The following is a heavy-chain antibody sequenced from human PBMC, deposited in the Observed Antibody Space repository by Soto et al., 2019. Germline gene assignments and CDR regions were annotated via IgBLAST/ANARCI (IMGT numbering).Heavy chain of an antibody. V-gene: IGHV1-69*06. CDR2: IIPIFGTA. Sequence: QVQLVQSGAEVKKPGSSVKVSCKASGGTFSSYAISWVRQAPGQGLEWMGGIIPIFGTANYAQKFQGRVTITADKSTSTAYTELGSLSSEDKSVYYGARSLVVVVPAAQGCGYYVDYWDKGSLVIVAS. CDR3: ARSLVVVVPAAQGCGYYVDY. J-gene: IGHJ4*02. CDR1: GGTFSSYA. D-gene: IGHD2-2*01.